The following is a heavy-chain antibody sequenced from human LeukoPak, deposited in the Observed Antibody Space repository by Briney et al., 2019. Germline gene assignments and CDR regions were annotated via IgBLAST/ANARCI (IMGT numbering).Heavy chain of an antibody. D-gene: IGHD2-21*02. CDR3: ASHGQAYCGGDCYFDY. V-gene: IGHV1-69*02. CDR2: IITILGIA. J-gene: IGHJ4*02. CDR1: GGTFSSYT. Sequence: GSSVKVSCKASGGTFSSYTISWVRQAPGQGLEWMGRIITILGIANYAQKFQGRVTITADKSTSTAYMELSSLRSEDTAVYYCASHGQAYCGGDCYFDYWGQGTLVTVSS.